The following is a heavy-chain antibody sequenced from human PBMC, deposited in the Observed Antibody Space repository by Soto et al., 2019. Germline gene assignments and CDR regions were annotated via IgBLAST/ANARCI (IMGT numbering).Heavy chain of an antibody. V-gene: IGHV2-5*01. CDR2: IYWNDDK. CDR1: GFSISTSGEG. J-gene: IGHJ4*02. Sequence: QITLKESGPTLVKPTQTLTLTCTLSGFSISTSGEGVGWIRQPPGQALEWLAVIYWNDDKRYSPSLKSRLTITKDDSKNQGVLTMTNMDPVDTATYYCAHFSGYEQFDDWGQGTLVTVSS. CDR3: AHFSGYEQFDD. D-gene: IGHD5-12*01.